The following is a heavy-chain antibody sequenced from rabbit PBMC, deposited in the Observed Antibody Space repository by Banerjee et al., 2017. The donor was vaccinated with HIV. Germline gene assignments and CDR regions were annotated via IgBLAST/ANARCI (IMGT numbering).Heavy chain of an antibody. J-gene: IGHJ4*01. CDR1: GFSFSGNYW. CDR2: IGAAST. Sequence: QSLEESGGDLVKPGASLTLTCTASGFSFSGNYWLCWVRQAPGKGLEWIACIGAASTYYATWAKGRFTISKTSSTTVTLQMTSLTAADTATYFCARDLAGVIGWNFNLWGQGTLVTVS. D-gene: IGHD4-1*01. V-gene: IGHV1S40*01. CDR3: ARDLAGVIGWNFNL.